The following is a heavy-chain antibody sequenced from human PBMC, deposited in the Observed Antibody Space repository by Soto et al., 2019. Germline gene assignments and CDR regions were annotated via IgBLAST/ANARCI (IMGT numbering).Heavy chain of an antibody. CDR2: ISAYNGNT. D-gene: IGHD2-2*02. Sequence: ASVKVSCKASGYTFTSYGISWVRQAPGQGLEWMGWISAYNGNTNYAQKLQGRVNMTTDTSTSTAYMELRSLRSDDTAVYYCARIVVPAATPYYYYYYGMDVWGQGTTVTVSS. CDR3: ARIVVPAATPYYYYYYGMDV. V-gene: IGHV1-18*01. J-gene: IGHJ6*02. CDR1: GYTFTSYG.